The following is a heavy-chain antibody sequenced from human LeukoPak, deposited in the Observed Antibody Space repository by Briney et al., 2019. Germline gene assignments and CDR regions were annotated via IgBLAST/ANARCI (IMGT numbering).Heavy chain of an antibody. V-gene: IGHV3-72*01. CDR2: IRNKVNSYST. D-gene: IGHD2-15*01. J-gene: IGHJ4*02. CDR1: GFIFSDHY. Sequence: PGGSLRLSCVASGFIFSDHYMDWVRQAPGKGLEHVAHIRNKVNSYSTEHAASVKGRFTISRDDSKNPLYLQMNSLEIEDTAVYYCVRTSLQGNGWSDFDSWGQGTLVTVSS. CDR3: VRTSLQGNGWSDFDS.